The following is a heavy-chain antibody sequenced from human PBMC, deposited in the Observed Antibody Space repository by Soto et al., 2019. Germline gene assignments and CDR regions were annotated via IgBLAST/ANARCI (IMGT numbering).Heavy chain of an antibody. Sequence: QITLKESGPTLVKPTQTLTLTCTFSGFSLTTSGVGVGWIRQPPGKALEWLALIYWDDDKRYSPSLKSRLTITKDTSRNQVVLTMTDMEPVDTATYFCAHRDGFGDCDSWGQVTLVTVSS. CDR1: GFSLTTSGVG. J-gene: IGHJ5*01. CDR2: IYWDDDK. D-gene: IGHD3-10*01. CDR3: AHRDGFGDCDS. V-gene: IGHV2-5*02.